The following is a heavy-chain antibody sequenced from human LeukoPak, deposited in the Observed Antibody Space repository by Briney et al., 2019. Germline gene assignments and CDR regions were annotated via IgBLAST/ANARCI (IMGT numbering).Heavy chain of an antibody. CDR1: GYTFTSYG. J-gene: IGHJ4*02. D-gene: IGHD3-3*01. V-gene: IGHV1-18*01. Sequence: GASVTVSCKASGYTFTSYGISWVRQAPGQGLEWMGWISAYNGNTNYAQKLQGRVTMTTDTSTSTAYMELRSLRSDDTAVYYCARETSTIFGVIKNDYWGQGTLVTVSS. CDR3: ARETSTIFGVIKNDY. CDR2: ISAYNGNT.